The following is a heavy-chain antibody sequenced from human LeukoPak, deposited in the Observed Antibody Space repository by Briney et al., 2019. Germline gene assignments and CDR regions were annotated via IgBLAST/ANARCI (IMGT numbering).Heavy chain of an antibody. D-gene: IGHD3-10*01. Sequence: PSQTLSLTCTVSGGSISSGGYYWSWIRQHPGKGLEWIGYIYYSGSTYYNPSLKSRVTISVDTSKNQFSLKLSSVTAADTAVYYCARSPITMVRGVIITGNWFDPWGQGTLVTVSS. CDR1: GGSISSGGYY. J-gene: IGHJ5*02. CDR2: IYYSGST. CDR3: ARSPITMVRGVIITGNWFDP. V-gene: IGHV4-31*03.